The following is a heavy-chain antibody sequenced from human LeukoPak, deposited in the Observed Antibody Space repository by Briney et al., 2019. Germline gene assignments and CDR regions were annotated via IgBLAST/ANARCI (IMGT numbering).Heavy chain of an antibody. CDR3: ARDEKFPRGYYYGMDV. D-gene: IGHD2-21*01. Sequence: GGSLRLSCAASGFTVSSNYMSWVRQAPGKGLEWVSVIYSGGSTYYADSVKGRFTISRDNSKNTLYLQMNSLRAEDTAVYYCARDEKFPRGYYYGMDVWGQGTTVTVSS. J-gene: IGHJ6*02. V-gene: IGHV3-53*01. CDR1: GFTVSSNY. CDR2: IYSGGST.